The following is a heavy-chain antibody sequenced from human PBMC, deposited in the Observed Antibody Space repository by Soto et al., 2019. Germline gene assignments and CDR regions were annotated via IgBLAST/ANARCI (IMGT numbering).Heavy chain of an antibody. CDR2: INSGGGT. CDR3: ARGPYSRGVGATNPSH. J-gene: IGHJ4*02. CDR1: GGSFIGDY. Sequence: SETLSLTCAVYGGSFIGDYWTWIRQAPGRGMEWIGEINSGGGTIYNTSLESRFTISADTSKKQFSLKVTSVTAADSAVYYCARGPYSRGVGATNPSHWGQGTLVTVSS. D-gene: IGHD1-26*01. V-gene: IGHV4-34*01.